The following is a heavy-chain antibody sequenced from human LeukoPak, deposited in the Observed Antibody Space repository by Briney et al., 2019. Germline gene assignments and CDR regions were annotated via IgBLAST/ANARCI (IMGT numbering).Heavy chain of an antibody. CDR2: INPNSGGT. J-gene: IGHJ5*02. V-gene: IGHV1-2*02. Sequence: GASVKVSCKASGYTFTGYYMHWVRQAPGQGLEWMGWINPNSGGTNYAQKFQGRVTMTRDTSISTAYMELSRLRSDDTAVYYCARGLRITIFGVVMGNWFDPWGQGTLVTVSS. CDR1: GYTFTGYY. D-gene: IGHD3-3*01. CDR3: ARGLRITIFGVVMGNWFDP.